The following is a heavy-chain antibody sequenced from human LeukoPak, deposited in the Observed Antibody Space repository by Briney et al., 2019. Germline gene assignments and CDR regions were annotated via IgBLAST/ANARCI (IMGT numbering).Heavy chain of an antibody. J-gene: IGHJ2*01. Sequence: TSETLSLTCTVSGGSISSSSYYWGWIRQPPGKGLEWIGSIYYSGSTYYNPSLKSRVTISVDTSKNQFSLKLSSVTAADTAVYYCARPKSNNAYGWYFDLWGRGTLVTVSS. CDR3: ARPKSNNAYGWYFDL. CDR1: GGSISSSSYY. CDR2: IYYSGST. D-gene: IGHD4-17*01. V-gene: IGHV4-39*07.